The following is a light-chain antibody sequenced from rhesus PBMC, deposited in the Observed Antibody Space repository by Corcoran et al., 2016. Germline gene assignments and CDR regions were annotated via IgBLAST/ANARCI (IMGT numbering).Light chain of an antibody. CDR1: RNDIGHYNF. CDR2: DVN. Sequence: QTALTQPRSVSGSPGQSVTISCTGTRNDIGHYNFVSWYQYQTGTAPKVLIYDVNMRPSGVSDRFSGSKSGTTASLTISGLQAEDEAEYYCSSYGASYTVVFGSGTKLTV. CDR3: SSYGASYTVV. V-gene: IGLV2-32*02. J-gene: IGLJ6*01.